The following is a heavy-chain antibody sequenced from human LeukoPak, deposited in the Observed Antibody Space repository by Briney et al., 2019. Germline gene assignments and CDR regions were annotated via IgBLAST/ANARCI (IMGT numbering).Heavy chain of an antibody. CDR1: GYTFTGYY. Sequence: GASVKVSCKASGYTFTGYYMHWVRQAPGQGLEWMGRINPNSGGTNYAQKFQGRVTMTRDTSISTAYMELSRLRSDDTAVYYCARGDYVWGSYHWNGVESPLDYWGQGTLVTVSS. CDR2: INPNSGGT. V-gene: IGHV1-2*06. CDR3: ARGDYVWGSYHWNGVESPLDY. D-gene: IGHD3-16*02. J-gene: IGHJ4*02.